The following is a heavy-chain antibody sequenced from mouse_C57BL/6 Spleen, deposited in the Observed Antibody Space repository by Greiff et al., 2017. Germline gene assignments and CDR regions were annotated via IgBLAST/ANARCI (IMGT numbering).Heavy chain of an antibody. CDR2: IYPRDGST. CDR3: ARDGGTTVVAGNYWYFDV. CDR1: GYTFTSYD. Sequence: QVQLQQSGPELVKPGASVKLSCKASGYTFTSYDINWVKQRPGQGLEWIGWIYPRDGSTKYNEKFKGKATLTVDTSSSTAYMELHSLTSEDSAVYFCARDGGTTVVAGNYWYFDVWGTGTTVTVSS. V-gene: IGHV1-85*01. J-gene: IGHJ1*03. D-gene: IGHD1-1*01.